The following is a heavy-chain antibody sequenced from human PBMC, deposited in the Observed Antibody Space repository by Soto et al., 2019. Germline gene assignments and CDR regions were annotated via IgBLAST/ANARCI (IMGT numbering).Heavy chain of an antibody. CDR1: GGSLNSPLYF. J-gene: IGHJ3*01. Sequence: SETLSLTCTVSGGSLNSPLYFWTWVRHLPGKGLDWIGYISDSGDTHYNPSLKSRLAISIDTSENKFSLSLSSVTAADTAVYYCAREVVSSMHALDVWGQGTLVTVSS. CDR3: AREVVSSMHALDV. CDR2: ISDSGDT. D-gene: IGHD3-22*01. V-gene: IGHV4-31*03.